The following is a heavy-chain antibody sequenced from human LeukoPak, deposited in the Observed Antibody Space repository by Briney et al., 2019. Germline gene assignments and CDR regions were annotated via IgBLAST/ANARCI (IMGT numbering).Heavy chain of an antibody. D-gene: IGHD3-10*01. Sequence: GGSLRLSCAASGFTFSSYAMSWVRQAPGKGLEWVSTMSTTGGWTYYGDSVRGRFTISRDDSKNQLYLQMNSLRAEDAAVYHCAKGTYYYNSGSSFATFGENWGQGTLVTVSS. V-gene: IGHV3-23*01. CDR2: MSTTGGWT. J-gene: IGHJ4*02. CDR1: GFTFSSYA. CDR3: AKGTYYYNSGSSFATFGEN.